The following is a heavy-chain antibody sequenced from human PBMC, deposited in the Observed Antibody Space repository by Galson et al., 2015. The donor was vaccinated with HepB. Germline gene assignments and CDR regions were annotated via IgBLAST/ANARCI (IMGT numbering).Heavy chain of an antibody. D-gene: IGHD2-21*02. CDR3: ARDLFRTGVVTVTAGAFDI. CDR1: KFTFSTCS. Sequence: SLRLSCAASKFTFSTCSMNWVRQAPGKGLEWISYISGDSDAIYYSDSVKGRFTISRDNAKNSLYLQMNSLRVEDTAVYYCARDLFRTGVVTVTAGAFDIWGQGTMVTVSS. CDR2: ISGDSDAI. J-gene: IGHJ3*02. V-gene: IGHV3-48*04.